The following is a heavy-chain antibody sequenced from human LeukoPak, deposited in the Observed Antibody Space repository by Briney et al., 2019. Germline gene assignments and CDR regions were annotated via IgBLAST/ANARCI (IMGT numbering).Heavy chain of an antibody. CDR3: ARASYSGYDGSRFDY. Sequence: GASVKVSCKASGGTFSSHAISWVRQAPGQGLEWMGGIIPIFGTANYAQKFQGRVTITADESTSTAYMELSSLRSEDTAVYYCARASYSGYDGSRFDYWGQGTLVTVSS. CDR2: IIPIFGTA. D-gene: IGHD5-12*01. CDR1: GGTFSSHA. V-gene: IGHV1-69*13. J-gene: IGHJ4*02.